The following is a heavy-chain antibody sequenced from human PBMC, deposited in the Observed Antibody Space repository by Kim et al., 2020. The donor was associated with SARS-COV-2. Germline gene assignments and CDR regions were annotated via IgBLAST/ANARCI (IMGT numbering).Heavy chain of an antibody. CDR1: GGSISSSSYY. CDR2: IYYSGST. J-gene: IGHJ4*02. D-gene: IGHD2-2*01. V-gene: IGHV4-39*01. CDR3: ARQSRGGYCSSTSCYGEDY. Sequence: SETLSLTCTVSGGSISSSSYYWGWIRQPPGKGLEWIGSIYYSGSTYYNPSLKSRVTISVDMSKNQFSLKLSSVTAADTAVYYCARQSRGGYCSSTSCYGEDYWGQGTLVTVSS.